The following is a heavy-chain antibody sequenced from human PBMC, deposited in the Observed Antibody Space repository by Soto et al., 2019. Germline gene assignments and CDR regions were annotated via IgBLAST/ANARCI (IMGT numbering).Heavy chain of an antibody. V-gene: IGHV4-31*03. D-gene: IGHD3-10*01. CDR3: AGDRTAPEVRSSPLGFGTQPSCMHI. CDR1: GGSISSGGYY. J-gene: IGHJ6*02. CDR2: IYYSGST. Sequence: SETLSLACTVSGGSISSGGYYWSWIRQHPGKGLEWIGYIYYSGSTYYNPSLKSRVTISVDTSKNQFSLKLSSVTAADTAVYYWAGDRTAPEVRSSPLGFGTQPSCMHIWGQGTTVTLFS.